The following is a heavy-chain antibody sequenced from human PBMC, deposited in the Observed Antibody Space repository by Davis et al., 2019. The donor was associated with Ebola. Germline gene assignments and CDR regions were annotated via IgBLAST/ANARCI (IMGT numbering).Heavy chain of an antibody. Sequence: SETLSLTCAVYGGSFSGYYWSWIRQPPGKGLEWIGEVSHSGNTNYNPSLKSRVTISLDKSKNQFSLKLNSVTAADTAVYYCATDYGASWGQETLVTVSP. CDR2: VSHSGNT. V-gene: IGHV4-34*01. D-gene: IGHD4-17*01. CDR3: ATDYGAS. CDR1: GGSFSGYY. J-gene: IGHJ4*02.